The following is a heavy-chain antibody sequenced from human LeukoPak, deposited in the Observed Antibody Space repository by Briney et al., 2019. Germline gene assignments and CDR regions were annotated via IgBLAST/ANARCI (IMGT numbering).Heavy chain of an antibody. J-gene: IGHJ4*02. CDR2: ISYDGGNK. CDR3: ARGPTHYYDSSSYGYYFDY. Sequence: GGSLRLSCAASGFTFSSYAMHWVRQAPGKGLEWVAVISYDGGNKYYADSVKGRFTISRDNSKNTLYLQMNCLRAEDTAVYYCARGPTHYYDSSSYGYYFDYWGQGTLVTVSS. D-gene: IGHD3-22*01. V-gene: IGHV3-30-3*01. CDR1: GFTFSSYA.